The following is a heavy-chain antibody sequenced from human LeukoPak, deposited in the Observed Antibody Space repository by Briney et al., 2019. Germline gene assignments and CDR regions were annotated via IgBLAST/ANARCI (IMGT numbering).Heavy chain of an antibody. CDR2: ISSSSSYL. CDR3: SRLGPRLVAAGPNY. Sequence: GESLRLSCSASGFTFSSYSMNWVRQAPGKGLEWVASISSSSSYLYYADSVKGRFTISRNNAKNSLYLQMNSRKAEDTAVYYWSRLGPRLVAAGPNYWAQKTLVSVPT. CDR1: GFTFSSYS. V-gene: IGHV3-21*01. J-gene: IGHJ4*02. D-gene: IGHD6-6*01.